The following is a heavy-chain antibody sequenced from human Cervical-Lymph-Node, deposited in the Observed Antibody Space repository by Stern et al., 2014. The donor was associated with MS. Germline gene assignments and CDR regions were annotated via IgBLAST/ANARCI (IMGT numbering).Heavy chain of an antibody. D-gene: IGHD2-8*01. J-gene: IGHJ4*02. V-gene: IGHV1-18*01. CDR3: ARDKMHAFDY. Sequence: HVQLVESGTEVKKPGASLIVSCKASGYTFTSYGISWVRQAPGQGLEWVGWISPDNGTTNYAQNLRDRITLTKDTSTGTAYMELRTLRSEDTAVYYCARDKMHAFDYWGQGTLVSVAS. CDR2: ISPDNGTT. CDR1: GYTFTSYG.